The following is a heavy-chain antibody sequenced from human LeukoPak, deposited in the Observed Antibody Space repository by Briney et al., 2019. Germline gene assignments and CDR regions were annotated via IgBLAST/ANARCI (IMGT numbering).Heavy chain of an antibody. J-gene: IGHJ4*02. D-gene: IGHD1-7*01. CDR2: ISGSGVGT. CDR1: GFTFSSYA. V-gene: IGHV3-23*01. Sequence: GGSLRLSCAASGFTFSSYAMSWVRQAPGKGLEWVSAISGSGVGTYYADSVKGRFTVSRDNSKNTLYLQMSSLRAEDTAVYYCAKDERNWNYNLASQTYDWGQGTLVTVSS. CDR3: AKDERNWNYNLASQTYD.